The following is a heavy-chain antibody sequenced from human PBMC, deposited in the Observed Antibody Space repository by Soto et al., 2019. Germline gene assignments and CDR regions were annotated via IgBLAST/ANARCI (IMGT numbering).Heavy chain of an antibody. J-gene: IGHJ4*02. Sequence: GESLKISCKGSGYTFSSYWIGRVRQMPGKGLEWIGIIFPTDSTTTYSPSFQGQVTISADKSISTAYLQWNSLKASDTAMYYCARAVIGYCSSTSCPGDYWGQGTLVTVSS. CDR1: GYTFSSYW. CDR2: IFPTDSTT. D-gene: IGHD2-2*01. V-gene: IGHV5-51*01. CDR3: ARAVIGYCSSTSCPGDY.